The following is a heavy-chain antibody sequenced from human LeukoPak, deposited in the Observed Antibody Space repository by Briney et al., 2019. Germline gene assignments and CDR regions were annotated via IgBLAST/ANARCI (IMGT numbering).Heavy chain of an antibody. Sequence: PGGSLRLSCAASGVTFSSYWVSWVRQAPGKGLEWVANIKHDGSAQNYVDSVKSRFTISRDKAQNTLYLQMKGLRAQETPAYYSVYRNDFNYWGQGTLVTVSS. V-gene: IGHV3-7*02. D-gene: IGHD1-26*01. J-gene: IGHJ4*02. CDR1: GVTFSSYW. CDR2: IKHDGSAQ. CDR3: VYRNDFNY.